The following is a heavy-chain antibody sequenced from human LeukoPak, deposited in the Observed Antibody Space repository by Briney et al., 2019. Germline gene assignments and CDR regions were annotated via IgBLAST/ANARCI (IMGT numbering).Heavy chain of an antibody. V-gene: IGHV3-21*01. CDR1: GFTFSSYS. D-gene: IGHD6-19*01. CDR2: ISSSSSYI. J-gene: IGHJ5*02. Sequence: GGSLRLSCAASGFTFSSYSMNWVRQAPGKGLEWVSSISSSSSYIYYADSVKGRFTISRDNAKNSLYLQMNSLRAEDTAVYYCQGSSGWYRNWFDPWGQGTLVTVSS. CDR3: QGSSGWYRNWFDP.